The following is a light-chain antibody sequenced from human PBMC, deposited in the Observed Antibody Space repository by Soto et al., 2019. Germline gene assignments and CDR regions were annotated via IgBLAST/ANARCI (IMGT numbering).Light chain of an antibody. V-gene: IGKV1-5*01. CDR2: DAS. J-gene: IGKJ1*01. CDR1: QNINSW. CDR3: QQFHSFSRT. Sequence: IQMTQSPSTLSASVGERVTITCRASQNINSWLAWYQQKPGKAPNLLIYDASTLESGVPSRFSGSGSGTEFTLTISSLQPEDFATYYCQQFHSFSRTFGQGTKVDI.